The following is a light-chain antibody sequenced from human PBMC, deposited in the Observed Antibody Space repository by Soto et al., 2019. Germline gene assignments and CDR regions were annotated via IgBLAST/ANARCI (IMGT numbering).Light chain of an antibody. CDR3: QQYNEWPFT. Sequence: EIVLTQSPGTLSLSPGERATLSCRSSQSLSSNYLAWYQQKPGQAPRLLIYGASSRATGIPDRFSGSGSGTEFILTVSRLQSEDFAVYYCQQYNEWPFTFGPGTKVDIK. J-gene: IGKJ3*01. CDR1: QSLSSNY. CDR2: GAS. V-gene: IGKV3-20*01.